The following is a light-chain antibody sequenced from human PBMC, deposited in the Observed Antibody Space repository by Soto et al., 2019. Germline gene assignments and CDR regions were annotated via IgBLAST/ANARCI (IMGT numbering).Light chain of an antibody. CDR3: QQYHRYST. Sequence: DIQMTQAPSTISASVGDRVTITCRASQSINAWLAWSQQKPGKAPKLLIYDVSTLDSGVPSRFSGSASGTEFTLTLSFLESEDCATYYCQQYHRYSTFGQGTRVDIK. V-gene: IGKV1-5*01. CDR2: DVS. CDR1: QSINAW. J-gene: IGKJ1*01.